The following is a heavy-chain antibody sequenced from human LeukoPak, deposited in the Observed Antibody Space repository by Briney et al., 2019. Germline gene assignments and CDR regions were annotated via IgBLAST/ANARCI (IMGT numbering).Heavy chain of an antibody. CDR3: ARCGVTYYDFWSGQEGHYYYMDV. Sequence: ASVKVSCKASGYTFTSYGISWVRQAPGQGLEGMGWISAYNGNTNYAQKLQGRVTMTTDTSTSTAYMELRSLRSDDTAVYYCARCGVTYYDFWSGQEGHYYYMDVWGKGTTVTVSS. V-gene: IGHV1-18*01. CDR1: GYTFTSYG. J-gene: IGHJ6*03. D-gene: IGHD3-3*01. CDR2: ISAYNGNT.